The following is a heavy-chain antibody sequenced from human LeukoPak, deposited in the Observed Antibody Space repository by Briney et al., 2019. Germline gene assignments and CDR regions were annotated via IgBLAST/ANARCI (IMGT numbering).Heavy chain of an antibody. CDR1: GFTFSSYA. D-gene: IGHD6-19*01. Sequence: GGSLRLSCAASGFTFSSYAMSWVRQAPGKGLEWVSTICCSGGSTYYADSVKGRFTISRDNSKNTLYLQMNSLRTEDTAIYYCAKDRITVAGTSGYWGQGTLVTVSS. CDR3: AKDRITVAGTSGY. CDR2: ICCSGGST. V-gene: IGHV3-23*01. J-gene: IGHJ4*02.